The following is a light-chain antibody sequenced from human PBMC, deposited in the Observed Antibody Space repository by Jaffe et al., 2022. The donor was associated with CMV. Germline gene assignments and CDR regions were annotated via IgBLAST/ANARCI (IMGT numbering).Light chain of an antibody. V-gene: IGKV2-28*01. Sequence: DIVMTQSPRSLPVTPGEPASISCRASQTLLNRNGFHYVDWYLQKPGQSPQLLIYLGSNRASGVPDRFSGSGSGTDFTLKISRVEAEDVGVYYCMQALQTRSFGPGTKVDIK. CDR1: QTLLNRNGFHY. CDR3: MQALQTRS. J-gene: IGKJ3*01. CDR2: LGS.